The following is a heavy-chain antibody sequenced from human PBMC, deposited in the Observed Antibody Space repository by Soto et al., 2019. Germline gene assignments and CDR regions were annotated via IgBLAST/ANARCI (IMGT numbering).Heavy chain of an antibody. D-gene: IGHD1-26*01. V-gene: IGHV3-30*03. CDR2: LSHDGSNK. Sequence: GGSLRLSCAASGFIFSAFGIHWVRQAPGKGLEWVAFLSHDGSNKYYADSVRGRFSISRDNSKNTVYLQMSSLRADDTAVYYCARDRDGGTYTYFDNWGQGTRVTVSS. J-gene: IGHJ4*02. CDR1: GFIFSAFG. CDR3: ARDRDGGTYTYFDN.